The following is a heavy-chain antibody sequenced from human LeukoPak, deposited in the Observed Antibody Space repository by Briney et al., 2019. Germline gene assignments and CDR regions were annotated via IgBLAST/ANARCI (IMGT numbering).Heavy chain of an antibody. CDR1: GFTFNSYW. CDR3: ASHSSGWFG. J-gene: IGHJ4*02. V-gene: IGHV3-7*01. Sequence: PGGSLRLSCATSGFTFNSYWMSWVRQAPGKGLEWVANIKPDGGERYYVASVTGRFTISRDNAKNPLYLQMYSLRADDTAVYYCASHSSGWFGWGQGTLVTVSS. CDR2: IKPDGGER. D-gene: IGHD6-19*01.